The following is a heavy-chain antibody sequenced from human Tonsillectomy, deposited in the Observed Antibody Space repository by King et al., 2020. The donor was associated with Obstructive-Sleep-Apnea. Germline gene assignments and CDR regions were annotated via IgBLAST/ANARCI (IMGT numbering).Heavy chain of an antibody. D-gene: IGHD3-22*01. J-gene: IGHJ2*01. Sequence: VQLVESGGGLVQPGGSRRLSCAASGVAVSGNYMSWVRQTPGKGLEWVSVIYNGGITYYAESVKGRFTIYRDHSQNTLFLEMNSLRVEDTAVYSCARNAVNYYDSSGSTWYFDLWGRGTLLTVSS. CDR1: GVAVSGNY. CDR2: IYNGGIT. V-gene: IGHV3-66*01. CDR3: ARNAVNYYDSSGSTWYFDL.